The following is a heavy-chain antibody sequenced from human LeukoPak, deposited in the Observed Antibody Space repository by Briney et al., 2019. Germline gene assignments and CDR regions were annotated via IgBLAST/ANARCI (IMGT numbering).Heavy chain of an antibody. Sequence: SETLSLTCTVSGGSISSSSYYWGWIRQPPGKGLEWIGSIYYSGSTYYNPSLKSRVTISVDTSKNQFSLKLSSVTAADTAVYYCAAAPYSSSWPYYYGMDVWGQGTTVTVSS. V-gene: IGHV4-39*01. CDR1: GGSISSSSYY. CDR2: IYYSGST. CDR3: AAAPYSSSWPYYYGMDV. J-gene: IGHJ6*02. D-gene: IGHD6-13*01.